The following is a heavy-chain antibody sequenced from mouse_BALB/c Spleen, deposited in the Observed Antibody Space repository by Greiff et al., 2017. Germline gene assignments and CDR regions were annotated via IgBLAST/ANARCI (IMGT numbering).Heavy chain of an antibody. J-gene: IGHJ4*01. V-gene: IGHV1S137*01. Sequence: QVQLKQSGAELVRPGVSVKISCKGSGYTFTDYAMHWVKQSHAKSLEWIGVISTYYGDASYNQKFKGKATMTVDKSSSTAYMELARLTSEDSAIYYCARILGAMDYWGQGTSVTVSS. CDR3: ARILGAMDY. CDR1: GYTFTDYA. CDR2: ISTYYGDA.